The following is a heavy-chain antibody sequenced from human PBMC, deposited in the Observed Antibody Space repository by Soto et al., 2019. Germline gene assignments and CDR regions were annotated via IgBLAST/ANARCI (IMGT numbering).Heavy chain of an antibody. V-gene: IGHV3-23*01. CDR1: GFTFDDYA. CDR3: AKNYEYYYYYGMDV. J-gene: IGHJ6*02. CDR2: ISGSSGNI. Sequence: PGGSLRLSCSASGFTFDDYAMNWVRQAPGKGLEWVSSISGSSGNIFYADSVRGRFTISRDNSKNTLYLQMNSLRAEDTAVYYCAKNYEYYYYYGMDVWGQGTTVTVSS. D-gene: IGHD3-22*01.